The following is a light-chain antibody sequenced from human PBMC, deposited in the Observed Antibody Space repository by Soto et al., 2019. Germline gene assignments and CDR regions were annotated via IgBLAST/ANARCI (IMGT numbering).Light chain of an antibody. CDR2: AAS. CDR1: QGISSN. CDR3: QQFNSYTIT. V-gene: IGKV1-9*01. Sequence: DIQLTQSPSFLSASVGDRVTITCRASQGISSNLAWYQQKPGKAPKLLIYAASTLQSGVPSRFSGSGSGTEFTLTISSLQPEDFATYYCQQFNSYTITCGQETRLEI. J-gene: IGKJ5*01.